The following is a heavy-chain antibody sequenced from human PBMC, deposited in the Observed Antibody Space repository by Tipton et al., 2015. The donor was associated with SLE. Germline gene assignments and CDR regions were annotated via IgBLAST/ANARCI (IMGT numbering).Heavy chain of an antibody. CDR2: IYNSGNT. Sequence: TLSLTCTVSGASISSTSYYWGWIRQAPGKGLEWIGSIYNSGNTYYNASLKSRVTISVDTSKNQFSLRLSSVSAADTAVYYCARHVDPTDYYYYAVDVWGQGTTVTDSS. CDR1: GASISSTSYY. V-gene: IGHV4-39*07. CDR3: ARHVDPTDYYYYAVDV. J-gene: IGHJ6*02.